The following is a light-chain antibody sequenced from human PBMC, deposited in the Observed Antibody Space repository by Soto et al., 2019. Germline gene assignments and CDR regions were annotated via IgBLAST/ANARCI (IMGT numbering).Light chain of an antibody. Sequence: QLVLTQPASVSGSPGLSITISCTGTSNDVGGYDYVSWYRQHPDRAPRLLIYEVTNRPSGISDRFSGSRSGNTASLTISGLQADDEADYYCASYTVSGTLIFGGGTKLTVL. CDR1: SNDVGGYDY. J-gene: IGLJ2*01. CDR2: EVT. CDR3: ASYTVSGTLI. V-gene: IGLV2-14*01.